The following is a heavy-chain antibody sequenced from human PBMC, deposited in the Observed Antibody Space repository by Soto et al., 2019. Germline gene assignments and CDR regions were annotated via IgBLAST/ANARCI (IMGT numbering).Heavy chain of an antibody. CDR3: AAWAEGATEVH. CDR1: GFSFIVYG. V-gene: IGHV3-33*01. J-gene: IGHJ4*02. CDR2: IWYDASKQ. D-gene: IGHD2-15*01. Sequence: GGSLRLSCETSGFSFIVYGMHCVRQAPGKGPEWVAVIWYDASKQFYAASVEGRFTISRDNSKAILYLQMNSLRAEDTTVYYCAAWAEGATEVHWGQGTLVTVSS.